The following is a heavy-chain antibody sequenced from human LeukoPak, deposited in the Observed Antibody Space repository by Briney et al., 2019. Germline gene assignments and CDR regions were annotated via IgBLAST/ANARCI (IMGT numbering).Heavy chain of an antibody. Sequence: GGSLRLSCAASGFTFSSYGMHWVRQAPGKGLEWVAVISYDGSNKYYADSVKGRFTISRDNSKSTLYLQMSSLRAEDTAVYYCAKVGCSGGSCYSSDAFDIWGQGTMVTVSS. D-gene: IGHD2-15*01. J-gene: IGHJ3*02. CDR3: AKVGCSGGSCYSSDAFDI. V-gene: IGHV3-30*18. CDR2: ISYDGSNK. CDR1: GFTFSSYG.